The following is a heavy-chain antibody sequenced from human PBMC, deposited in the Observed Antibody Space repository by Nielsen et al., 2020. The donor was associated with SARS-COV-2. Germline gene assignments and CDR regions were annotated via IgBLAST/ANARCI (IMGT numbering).Heavy chain of an antibody. D-gene: IGHD5-24*01. CDR1: GYTLTELS. CDR3: ATGESDGYNGGVDY. CDR2: FDPEDGET. Sequence: ASVKVSCKVSGYTLTELSMHWVRQAPGKGLEWMGGFDPEDGETIYARKFQGRVTMTEDTSTDTAYMELSSLRSEDTAVYYCATGESDGYNGGVDYWGQGTLVTVSS. J-gene: IGHJ4*02. V-gene: IGHV1-24*01.